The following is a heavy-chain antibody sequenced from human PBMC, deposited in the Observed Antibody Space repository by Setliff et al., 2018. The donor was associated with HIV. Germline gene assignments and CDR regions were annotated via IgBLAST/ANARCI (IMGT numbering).Heavy chain of an antibody. Sequence: HPGGSLRLSCAASGFTFSSYAMSWVRQAPGKGLEWVSAISGSGGSTYYVDSVKGRFTISRDNSKNTLYLQMNSLTAADTAVYYCAKSKAARMVRGDSFDIWGQGTMVTVSS. D-gene: IGHD3-10*01. J-gene: IGHJ3*02. V-gene: IGHV3-23*01. CDR1: GFTFSSYA. CDR3: AKSKAARMVRGDSFDI. CDR2: ISGSGGST.